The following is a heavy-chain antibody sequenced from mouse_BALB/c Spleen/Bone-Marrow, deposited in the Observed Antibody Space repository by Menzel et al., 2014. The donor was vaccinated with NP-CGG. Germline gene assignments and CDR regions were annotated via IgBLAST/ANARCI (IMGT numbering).Heavy chain of an antibody. CDR2: ISSGSGTI. V-gene: IGHV5-17*02. J-gene: IGHJ2*01. D-gene: IGHD1-1*01. CDR3: ARSGSSSCYFDY. CDR1: GFTFSSFA. Sequence: VQLKESGGGLVQPGGSRKLSCAASGFTFSSFAMHWVRQAPEKGLEWVAYISSGSGTIYYADTVMGRFTISRDNPKNTLFLQMTSLRSEDTAMYYCARSGSSSCYFDYWGQGTTLTVSS.